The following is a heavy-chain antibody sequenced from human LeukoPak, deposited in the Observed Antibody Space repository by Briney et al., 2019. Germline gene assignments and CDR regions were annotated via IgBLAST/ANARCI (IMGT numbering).Heavy chain of an antibody. CDR3: ARGETYYYGSGSHPLDY. V-gene: IGHV1-69*13. Sequence: ASVKVSCKASGGTFSSYAISWVRQAPGQGFEWMGGIIPIFGTANYAQKFQGRVAITADESTSTAYMELSSLRSEDTAVYYCARGETYYYGSGSHPLDYWGQGTLVTVSS. J-gene: IGHJ4*02. CDR2: IIPIFGTA. CDR1: GGTFSSYA. D-gene: IGHD3-10*01.